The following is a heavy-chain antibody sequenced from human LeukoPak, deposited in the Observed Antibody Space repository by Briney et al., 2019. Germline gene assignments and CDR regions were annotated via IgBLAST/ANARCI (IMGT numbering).Heavy chain of an antibody. D-gene: IGHD6-6*01. J-gene: IGHJ6*03. V-gene: IGHV1-2*02. Sequence: ASVKVSCKVSGYTLTELSMHWVRQAPGQGLEWMGWINPNSGGTNYAQKFQGRVTMTRDTSISTAYMELSRLRSDDTAVYYCARADSSSGYYYYYMDVWGKGTTVTVSS. CDR2: INPNSGGT. CDR3: ARADSSSGYYYYYMDV. CDR1: GYTLTELS.